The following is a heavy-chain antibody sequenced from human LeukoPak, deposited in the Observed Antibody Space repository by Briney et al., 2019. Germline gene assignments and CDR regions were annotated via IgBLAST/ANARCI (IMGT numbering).Heavy chain of an antibody. CDR3: AGASWAAGVDFDH. J-gene: IGHJ4*02. D-gene: IGHD7-27*01. CDR2: INAKSGGT. CDR1: GYTFTDYY. Sequence: ASVKVSCKASGYTFTDYYIHWVRQAPGQGLEWMGWINAKSGGTNYAQNFQGRVTMTRDTSISTAYVDLSSLSSDDTAVYYCAGASWAAGVDFDHWGQGTLVTVSS. V-gene: IGHV1-2*02.